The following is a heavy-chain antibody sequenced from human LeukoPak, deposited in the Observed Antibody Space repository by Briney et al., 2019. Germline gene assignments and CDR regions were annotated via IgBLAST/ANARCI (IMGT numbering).Heavy chain of an antibody. CDR1: GGSISSSSYY. CDR2: IYYSGST. CDR3: ARGTHSAHENWFDP. V-gene: IGHV4-39*07. J-gene: IGHJ5*02. Sequence: PSETLSLTCTVSGGSISSSSYYWGWIRQPPGKGLEWIGSIYYSGSTYYNPSLKSRVTISVDTSKNQFSLKLSSVTAADTAVYYSARGTHSAHENWFDPWGQGTLVTVSS.